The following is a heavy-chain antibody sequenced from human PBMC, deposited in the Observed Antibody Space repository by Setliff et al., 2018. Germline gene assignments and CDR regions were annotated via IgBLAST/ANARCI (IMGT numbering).Heavy chain of an antibody. J-gene: IGHJ6*03. Sequence: ASVKVSCKTSGFRFTSFGFSWVRQAPGQGLEWMGWISPYSGESNYAQKFQGRVTITTDESTNTAYMELSSLRSDDTAVFYCAREVVVVKSAINYYYYMDVWGKGTTVTVSS. CDR3: AREVVVVKSAINYYYYMDV. V-gene: IGHV1-18*01. CDR2: ISPYSGES. CDR1: GFRFTSFG. D-gene: IGHD2-2*01.